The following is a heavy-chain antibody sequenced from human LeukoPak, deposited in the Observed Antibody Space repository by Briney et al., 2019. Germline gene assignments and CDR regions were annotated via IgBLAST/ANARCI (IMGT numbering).Heavy chain of an antibody. CDR1: GFTFSSYS. J-gene: IGHJ4*02. CDR2: ISSTGTYI. Sequence: GGSLRLSCAASGFTFSSYSMNWVRQAPGKGLEWVSTISSTGTYIYYADSLKGRFTISRENARNSLYLQMNRLRAEDTGVYYRATDPYTSSSYYWGQGTLVTVSS. CDR3: ATDPYTSSSYY. D-gene: IGHD6-6*01. V-gene: IGHV3-21*01.